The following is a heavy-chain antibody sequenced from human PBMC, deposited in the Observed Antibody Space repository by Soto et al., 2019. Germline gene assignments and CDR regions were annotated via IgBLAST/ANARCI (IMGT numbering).Heavy chain of an antibody. V-gene: IGHV1-69*12. J-gene: IGHJ4*02. D-gene: IGHD3-3*01. CDR3: ARVRVRFLEWLGSEG. Sequence: QVQLVQSGAEVKKPGSSVKVSCKASGGTFSSYSISWVRQAPGQGLEWMGGIIPIFGTANYAQKFQGRVTITAAESTSTAYMELSSLRSEDTAVYYCARVRVRFLEWLGSEGWCQGTLVTFSS. CDR1: GGTFSSYS. CDR2: IIPIFGTA.